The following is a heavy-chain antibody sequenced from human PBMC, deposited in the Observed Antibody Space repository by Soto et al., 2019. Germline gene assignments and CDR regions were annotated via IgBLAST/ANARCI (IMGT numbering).Heavy chain of an antibody. CDR2: IYHSGST. J-gene: IGHJ4*02. Sequence: SETLSLTCAVSSGSISSSNWWSWVHQPPGKGLEWIGEIYHSGSTNYNPSLKSRVTISVDKSKNQFSLKLSSVTAADTAVYYCARDQRDDYIWGSYLDYWGQGTLVTVSS. V-gene: IGHV4-4*02. CDR1: SGSISSSNW. D-gene: IGHD3-16*01. CDR3: ARDQRDDYIWGSYLDY.